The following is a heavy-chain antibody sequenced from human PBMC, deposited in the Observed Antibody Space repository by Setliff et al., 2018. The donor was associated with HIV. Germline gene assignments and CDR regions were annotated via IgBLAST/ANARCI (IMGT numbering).Heavy chain of an antibody. Sequence: SETLSLTCTVSGGSISSISYYWGWIRQPPGKGLEWIGSIYYSGSTYYNPSLKSRVTIHVDTSKNQFSLKLNSVTAADTALYYCARHPPYCSGGSCYRGRGYYFDYWGQGTLVTVSS. CDR1: GGSISSISYY. D-gene: IGHD2-15*01. V-gene: IGHV4-39*01. CDR2: IYYSGST. J-gene: IGHJ4*02. CDR3: ARHPPYCSGGSCYRGRGYYFDY.